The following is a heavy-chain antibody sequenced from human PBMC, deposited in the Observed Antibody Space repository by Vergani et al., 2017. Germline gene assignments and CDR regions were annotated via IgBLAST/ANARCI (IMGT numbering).Heavy chain of an antibody. Sequence: QLVESGGGWVQPGGSLRLSCVVSGFDFSFYIMNWVRQAPGKGLEWVSFVSTGTKSQSYAGSVKGRFTISRDSAKNSLYLQMDRLRAEDTAVYYCAREYSSTSGRAFDFWGQGTKVTVSS. CDR3: AREYSSTSGRAFDF. D-gene: IGHD2-2*01. J-gene: IGHJ3*01. V-gene: IGHV3-48*01. CDR2: VSTGTKSQ. CDR1: GFDFSFYI.